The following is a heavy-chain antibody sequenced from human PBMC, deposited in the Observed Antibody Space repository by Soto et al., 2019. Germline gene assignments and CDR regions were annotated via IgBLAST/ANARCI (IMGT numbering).Heavy chain of an antibody. V-gene: IGHV1-69*06. J-gene: IGHJ5*02. Sequence: QVQLVQSGAEVKKPGSSVKVSCKASGVTFSSYAISWVRQATGQGLEWMGGIIPIFGTANYAQKFQGRVTITADKSTSTADMELSSLRSEDTAVYYCARYEQLATFFDPWGQGTLVTVSS. D-gene: IGHD6-6*01. CDR1: GVTFSSYA. CDR3: ARYEQLATFFDP. CDR2: IIPIFGTA.